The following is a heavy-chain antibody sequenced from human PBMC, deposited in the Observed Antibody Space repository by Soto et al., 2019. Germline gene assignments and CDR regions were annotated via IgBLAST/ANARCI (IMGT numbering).Heavy chain of an antibody. V-gene: IGHV2-5*02. Sequence: QITLKESGPTLVKPTQTLTLTCTFSGFSLTTRGVGVGWIRQPPGKALECLALIYWDDDKRYSPSLQSRLSITQDTAKNQVVPTMTNLDPVDTATYYCAHIPNYYQYDWFDPWGQGTLVSVSS. CDR3: AHIPNYYQYDWFDP. J-gene: IGHJ5*02. D-gene: IGHD3-16*01. CDR2: IYWDDDK. CDR1: GFSLTTRGVG.